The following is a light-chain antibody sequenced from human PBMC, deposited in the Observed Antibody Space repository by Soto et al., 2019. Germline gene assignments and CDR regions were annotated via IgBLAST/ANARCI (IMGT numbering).Light chain of an antibody. CDR2: DAS. V-gene: IGKV3-11*01. CDR3: PQSSNCTPEST. Sequence: VVPQAAATPSVSPGERATLSWRARQSVSSYLAGYQQTPGQAHRLLLNDASNRATGIPARFSVTGSRADITFAISIRRPADFPFYYRPQSSNCTPESTFGQGTRLEIK. CDR1: QSVSSY. J-gene: IGKJ5*01.